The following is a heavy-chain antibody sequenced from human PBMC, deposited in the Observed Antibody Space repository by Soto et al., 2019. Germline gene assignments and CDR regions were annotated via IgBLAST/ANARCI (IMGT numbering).Heavy chain of an antibody. CDR3: ARAPGNCFDY. CDR2: ISDYNGDT. Sequence: QVQLVQSGAEVKKPGASVKVSCKASGYTLTRFGISWVRPAPGQGLEWMGWISDYNGDTNYAQKFQGRVTMTTDTATSTAYTELRSRRSNDTAVYYCARAPGNCFDYSGQGTLVTVS. V-gene: IGHV1-18*01. J-gene: IGHJ4*02. CDR1: GYTLTRFG.